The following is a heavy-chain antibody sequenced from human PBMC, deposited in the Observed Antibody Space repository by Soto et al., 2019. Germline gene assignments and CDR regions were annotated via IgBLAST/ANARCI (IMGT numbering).Heavy chain of an antibody. J-gene: IGHJ4*02. Sequence: GASVKVSCKASGYTFTSYYMHWVRQAPGQGLEWMGIINPSGGSTSYAQKFQGRVTMTRDTSTSTAYMELTSLGSEDTAVYHCARGYCSSTSCQYYFDFWGQGTLVTVSS. D-gene: IGHD2-2*01. V-gene: IGHV1-46*01. CDR3: ARGYCSSTSCQYYFDF. CDR2: INPSGGST. CDR1: GYTFTSYY.